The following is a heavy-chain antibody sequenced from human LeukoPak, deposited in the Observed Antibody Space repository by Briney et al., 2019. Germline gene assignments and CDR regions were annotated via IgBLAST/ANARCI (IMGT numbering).Heavy chain of an antibody. CDR2: ISGSGGST. J-gene: IGHJ3*02. Sequence: GGSLRLSCAVSGFTFSSYAMSWVRQAPGKGLEWVSAISGSGGSTYYADSVKGWFTISRDNSKNTLYLQMNSLRAEDTAVYYCAKDESITMIVVVITTQDAFDIWGQGTMVTVSS. CDR3: AKDESITMIVVVITTQDAFDI. V-gene: IGHV3-23*01. D-gene: IGHD3-22*01. CDR1: GFTFSSYA.